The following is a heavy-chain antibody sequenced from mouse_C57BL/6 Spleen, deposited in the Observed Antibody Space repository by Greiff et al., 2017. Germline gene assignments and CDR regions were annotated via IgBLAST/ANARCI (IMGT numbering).Heavy chain of an antibody. CDR1: GFNIKDDY. Sequence: EVQLQQSGAELVRPGASVKLSCTASGFNIKDDYMHWVKQRPEQGLEWIGWIDPENGDTEYASKFQGKATITADTSSNTAYLQLSSLTSEDTAVYYCQLYYGSSWFAYWGQGTLVTVSA. D-gene: IGHD1-1*01. V-gene: IGHV14-4*01. CDR2: IDPENGDT. CDR3: QLYYGSSWFAY. J-gene: IGHJ3*01.